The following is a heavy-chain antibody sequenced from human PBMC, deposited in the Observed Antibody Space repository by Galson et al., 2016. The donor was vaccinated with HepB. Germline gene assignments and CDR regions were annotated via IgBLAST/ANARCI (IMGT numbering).Heavy chain of an antibody. Sequence: SVKVSCKASGGTFSSYSFSWVRQAPGQGLEWMGGIIPLFGTANYAQKFQGRVAIAADESTGTVYMDLMRLRFEDTAVYYCARASVIDYESSGDYGIFDYWGQGTLVTVSS. CDR1: GGTFSSYS. V-gene: IGHV1-69*13. J-gene: IGHJ4*02. D-gene: IGHD3-22*01. CDR3: ARASVIDYESSGDYGIFDY. CDR2: IIPLFGTA.